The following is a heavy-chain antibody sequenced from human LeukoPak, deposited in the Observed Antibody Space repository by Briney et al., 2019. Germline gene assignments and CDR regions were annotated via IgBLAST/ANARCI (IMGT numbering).Heavy chain of an antibody. CDR2: INPNSGGT. CDR3: ARGRVYCSGGSCSNWFDP. V-gene: IGHV1-2*06. CDR1: GYTFTGYY. J-gene: IGHJ5*02. D-gene: IGHD2-15*01. Sequence: ASVKVSCKASGYTFTGYYMHWVRQAPGQGLEWMGRINPNSGGTNYAQKFQGRATMTRDTSISTAYMELSRLRSDDTAVYYCARGRVYCSGGSCSNWFDPWGQGTLVTVSS.